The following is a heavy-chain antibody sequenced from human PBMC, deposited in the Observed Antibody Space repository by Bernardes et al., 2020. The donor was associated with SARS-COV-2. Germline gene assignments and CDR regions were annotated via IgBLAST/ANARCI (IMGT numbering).Heavy chain of an antibody. Sequence: GGSLRLSCAASGFTFSNFAMSWVRQAPGKGLEWVSTIRGSGGRTSYADSVKGRFTISRDNSKDTLYLQMSSLRAEDTAVYYCAKDVAWEVLNWFDPWGQGTLVIVSS. D-gene: IGHD1-26*01. CDR2: IRGSGGRT. V-gene: IGHV3-23*01. J-gene: IGHJ5*02. CDR1: GFTFSNFA. CDR3: AKDVAWEVLNWFDP.